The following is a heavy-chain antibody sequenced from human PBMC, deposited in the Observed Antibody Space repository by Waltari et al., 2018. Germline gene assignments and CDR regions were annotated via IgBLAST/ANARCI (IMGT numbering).Heavy chain of an antibody. J-gene: IGHJ3*02. CDR3: ARDSMYGWADAFDI. CDR1: GFTFSSYW. D-gene: IGHD2-8*02. V-gene: IGHV3-7*01. CDR2: IKQDGSEK. Sequence: EVQLVESGGGLVQPGGSLRLSCAASGFTFSSYWSSWVREAPGKGLEWVANIKQDGSEKYYVDSVKGRFTISRDNAKNSLYLQMNSLRAEDTAVYYCARDSMYGWADAFDIWGQGTMVTVSS.